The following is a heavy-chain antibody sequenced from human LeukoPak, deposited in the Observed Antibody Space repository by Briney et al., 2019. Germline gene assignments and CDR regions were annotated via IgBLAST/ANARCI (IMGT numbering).Heavy chain of an antibody. J-gene: IGHJ4*02. D-gene: IGHD6-13*01. CDR3: AKDIEYSSSWIYDY. V-gene: IGHV3-9*01. Sequence: GGSLRLSCAASGFTFDDFARHWVRKAPGKGLEWVSGISWNSGSIGYADSVKGRFTISRDNAKNSLYLQMNSLRAEDTALYYCAKDIEYSSSWIYDYWGQGTLVTVSS. CDR1: GFTFDDFA. CDR2: ISWNSGSI.